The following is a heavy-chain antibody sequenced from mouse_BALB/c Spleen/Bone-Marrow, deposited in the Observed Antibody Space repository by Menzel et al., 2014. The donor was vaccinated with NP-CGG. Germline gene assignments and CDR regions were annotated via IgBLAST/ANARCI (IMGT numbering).Heavy chain of an antibody. CDR3: ARGGNWTRNYFDY. V-gene: IGHV5-17*02. J-gene: IGHJ2*01. D-gene: IGHD4-1*01. Sequence: EVNVVESGGGLVQPGGSRKLSCAASGFTFSSFGMHWVRQAPEKGLEWVAYISSVSSTIYYGDTVKGRFTISRDNPKNTLFLQMTSLRSEDTAIYYCARGGNWTRNYFDYWGQGTTLTVSS. CDR1: GFTFSSFG. CDR2: ISSVSSTI.